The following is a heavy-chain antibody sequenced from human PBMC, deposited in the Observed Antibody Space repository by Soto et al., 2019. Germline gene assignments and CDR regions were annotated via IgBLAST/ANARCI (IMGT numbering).Heavy chain of an antibody. J-gene: IGHJ6*02. CDR3: ARSEKVTGTPFPYYYYGMDV. CDR2: IIPIFGTA. Sequence: QVQLVQSGAEVKKPGSSVKVSCKASGGTFGSYAISWVRQAPGQGLEWMGGIIPIFGTANYAQKFQGRVTITADKSTSTAYMELSSLRSEDTAVYYCARSEKVTGTPFPYYYYGMDVWGQGTTVTVSS. D-gene: IGHD1-7*01. V-gene: IGHV1-69*06. CDR1: GGTFGSYA.